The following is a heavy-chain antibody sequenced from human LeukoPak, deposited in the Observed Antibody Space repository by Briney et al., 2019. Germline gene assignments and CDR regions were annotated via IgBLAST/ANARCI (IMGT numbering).Heavy chain of an antibody. D-gene: IGHD5-18*01. CDR2: IYYSGST. CDR3: ARRRGYSSNWFDP. CDR1: GGTISSYY. V-gene: IGHV4-59*08. J-gene: IGHJ5*02. Sequence: SETLSLTCTVSGGTISSYYWSWIRQPPGKGLEWIGYIYYSGSTNYNPSLKSRVTISVDTSKNQFSLKLSSVTAADTAVYYCARRRGYSSNWFDPWGQGTLVTVSS.